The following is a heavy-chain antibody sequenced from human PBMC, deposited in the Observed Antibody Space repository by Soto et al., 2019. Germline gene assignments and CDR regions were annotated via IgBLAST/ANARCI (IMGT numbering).Heavy chain of an antibody. CDR2: ISGSGGST. D-gene: IGHD2-21*02. J-gene: IGHJ4*02. V-gene: IGHV3-23*01. CDR3: ASTNSPAWIQLWFNCGGDCYSGYYFDY. CDR1: GFTFSSYA. Sequence: GGSLRLSCEASGFTFSSYAMSWVRQTTGKGLEWVSAISGSGGSTYYADSVKGRFTISRDNSKNTLYLQMNSLRAEDTAVYYCASTNSPAWIQLWFNCGGDCYSGYYFDYWGQGTLVTVSS.